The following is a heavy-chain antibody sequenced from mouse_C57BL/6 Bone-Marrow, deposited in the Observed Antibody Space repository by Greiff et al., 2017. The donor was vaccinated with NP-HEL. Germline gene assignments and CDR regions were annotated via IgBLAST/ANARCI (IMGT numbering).Heavy chain of an antibody. V-gene: IGHV1-59*01. CDR2: IDPSDSYT. D-gene: IGHD3-2*02. CDR1: GYTFTSYW. Sequence: QVQLKESGAELVRPGTSVKLSCKASGYTFTSYWMHWVKQRPGQGLEWIGVIDPSDSYTNYNQKFKGKATLTVDTSSSTAYMQLSSLTSEDSAVYYCARQLRLPYYYAMDYWGQGTSVTVSS. CDR3: ARQLRLPYYYAMDY. J-gene: IGHJ4*01.